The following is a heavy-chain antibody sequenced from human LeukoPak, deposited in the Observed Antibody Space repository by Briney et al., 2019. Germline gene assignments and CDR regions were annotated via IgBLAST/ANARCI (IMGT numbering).Heavy chain of an antibody. D-gene: IGHD2-2*01. CDR3: AKGAYQLSPRYYYYGMDV. CDR2: ISWDGGST. CDR1: GLTLDDYT. Sequence: GGSLRLSCAASGLTLDDYTMHWVRHAPGKGLEWVSLISWDGGSTYYADSVKGRFTISRDNSKNSLYLQMNSLRTEDTALYYCAKGAYQLSPRYYYYGMDVWGQGTTVTVSS. V-gene: IGHV3-43*01. J-gene: IGHJ6*02.